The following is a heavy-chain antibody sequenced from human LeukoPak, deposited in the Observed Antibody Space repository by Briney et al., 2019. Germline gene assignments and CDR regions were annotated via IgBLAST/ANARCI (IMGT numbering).Heavy chain of an antibody. V-gene: IGHV3-64*01. J-gene: IGHJ4*02. CDR1: GFTFSSYA. D-gene: IGHD3-10*01. Sequence: PGGSLRLSCAASGFTFSSYAMHWVRQAPGKGLEYVSAISSNGGTTYYANSMKGRFTISRDNFKNTLYLRMGSLRVEDMAVYYCAREGWSGSYYDYWGQGTLVTVSS. CDR3: AREGWSGSYYDY. CDR2: ISSNGGTT.